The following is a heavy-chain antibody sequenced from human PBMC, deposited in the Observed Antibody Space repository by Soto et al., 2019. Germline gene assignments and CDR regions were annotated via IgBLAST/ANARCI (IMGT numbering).Heavy chain of an antibody. V-gene: IGHV2-5*01. J-gene: IGHJ4*02. CDR3: VHRRITMTFGY. Sequence: QITLKESGPTLVKPTQTLTLTCTFSGFSLSTSGVGVGWIRQHPGKALVWLALIYWNDDKRYSPSLKNRLTITKDTSKNQVVLTMTDMDPVDTATYYCVHRRITMTFGYWGQGSLVTVSS. CDR1: GFSLSTSGVG. CDR2: IYWNDDK. D-gene: IGHD3-22*01.